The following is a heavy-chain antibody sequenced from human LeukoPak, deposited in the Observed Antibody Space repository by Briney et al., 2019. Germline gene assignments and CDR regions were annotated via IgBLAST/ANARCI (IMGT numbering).Heavy chain of an antibody. CDR1: GFTFSSYG. CDR2: IWYDGSNK. Sequence: GGSLRLSCAASGFTFSSYGMHWVRQAPGKGLEWVAVIWYDGSNKYYADSVKGRFTISRDNSKNTLYLQMNSLRAEDTAVYYCARGETMIVVVISLDYWGQGTLVTVSS. D-gene: IGHD3-22*01. J-gene: IGHJ4*02. V-gene: IGHV3-33*01. CDR3: ARGETMIVVVISLDY.